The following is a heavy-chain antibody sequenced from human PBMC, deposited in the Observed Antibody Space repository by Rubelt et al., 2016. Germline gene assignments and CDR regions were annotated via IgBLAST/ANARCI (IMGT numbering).Heavy chain of an antibody. J-gene: IGHJ4*02. CDR1: GYTFTSYY. CDR3: ARGGDLALDY. Sequence: QVQLVQSGAEMKKPGASVKVSCKASGYTFTSYYMHWVRQAPGQGLEWMGIINPSGGSTRYAQKFQGRVTMTRETSTSPVYRGLSSLRSEDTAVYYCARGGDLALDYWGQGTLVTVSS. D-gene: IGHD3-3*01. V-gene: IGHV1-46*01. CDR2: INPSGGST.